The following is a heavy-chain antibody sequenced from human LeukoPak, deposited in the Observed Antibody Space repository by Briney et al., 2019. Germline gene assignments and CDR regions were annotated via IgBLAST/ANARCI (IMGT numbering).Heavy chain of an antibody. CDR2: IKSKTDGGTT. CDR1: GFTFDDYG. V-gene: IGHV3-15*01. CDR3: TTTYNYDSSGSIVDY. D-gene: IGHD3-22*01. Sequence: GGSLRLSCAAPGFTFDDYGMTWVRQAPGQGLEWVGRIKSKTDGGTTDYAAPVKVRFTISRDDSKNTLYLQMNSLKTEDTALYYCTTTYNYDSSGSIVDYWGQGTLVTVSS. J-gene: IGHJ4*02.